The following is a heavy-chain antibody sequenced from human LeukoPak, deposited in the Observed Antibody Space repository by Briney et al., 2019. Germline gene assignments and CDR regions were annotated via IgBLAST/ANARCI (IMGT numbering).Heavy chain of an antibody. J-gene: IGHJ5*02. CDR2: IQPDGREQ. D-gene: IGHD3-16*01. Sequence: GGSLRLSCAASGLTFSSRWMSWVRQAPGKGLEWVGNIQPDGREQYPVDSVKGRFTISRDNARNSLFLQMNSLRVEDTAVYYYASQSYARFDPWGQGTLVTVSS. CDR3: ASQSYARFDP. CDR1: GLTFSSRW. V-gene: IGHV3-7*01.